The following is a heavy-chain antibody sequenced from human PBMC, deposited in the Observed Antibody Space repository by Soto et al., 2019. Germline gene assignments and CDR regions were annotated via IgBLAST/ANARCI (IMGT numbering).Heavy chain of an antibody. CDR2: INPSGGST. D-gene: IGHD3-22*01. J-gene: IGHJ6*02. CDR1: GYTLTSYY. Sequence: ASVKVSCKAPGYTLTSYYMHWVRQAPGQGLEWMGIINPSGGSTNYAQKFQGRVTMTRDTSTSTVYMELSSLRSEDTAVYYCARKQYYYDSSGYAQPYYYYGMDVWGQGTTVTVSS. V-gene: IGHV1-46*01. CDR3: ARKQYYYDSSGYAQPYYYYGMDV.